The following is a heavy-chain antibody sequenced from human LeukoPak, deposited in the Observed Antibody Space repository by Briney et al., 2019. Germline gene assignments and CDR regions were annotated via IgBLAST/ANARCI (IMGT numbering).Heavy chain of an antibody. CDR3: ARGGSYWPPYFDY. V-gene: IGHV1-8*03. Sequence: GGSLRLSCKASGYTFTSYDINWVRQATGQGLEWMGWMNPNSGNTGYAQKFQGRVTITRNTSISTAYMELSSLRSEDTAVYYCARGGSYWPPYFDYWGQGTLVTVSS. J-gene: IGHJ4*02. CDR1: GYTFTSYD. CDR2: MNPNSGNT. D-gene: IGHD1-26*01.